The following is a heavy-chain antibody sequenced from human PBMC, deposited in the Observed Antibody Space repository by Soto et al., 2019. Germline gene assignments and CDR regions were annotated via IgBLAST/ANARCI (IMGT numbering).Heavy chain of an antibody. CDR1: GGSISGGGYS. Sequence: ASETLSLTCAVSGGSISGGGYSWSWIRQPPGKGLEWIGYIYHSGSTYYNPSLKSRVTISVDRSKNQFSLKLSSVTAADTAVYYCARAFHHTIFGAYYYYGMDVWGQGTTVTVSS. V-gene: IGHV4-30-2*01. D-gene: IGHD3-3*01. CDR2: IYHSGST. CDR3: ARAFHHTIFGAYYYYGMDV. J-gene: IGHJ6*02.